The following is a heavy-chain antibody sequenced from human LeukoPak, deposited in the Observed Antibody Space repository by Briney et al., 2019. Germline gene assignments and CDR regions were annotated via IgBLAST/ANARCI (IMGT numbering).Heavy chain of an antibody. J-gene: IGHJ5*02. CDR2: VNGSGGTT. D-gene: IGHD3-22*01. V-gene: IGHV3-23*01. CDR3: AKGPMVITNNWFDP. Sequence: PGGSLRLSCAASGFIFSSYAMSWVRQAPGKGLEWVSTVNGSGGTTYYVDSVKGRFTISRDNSKNTLYLQMNSLRAEDTAVYYCAKGPMVITNNWFDPWGQGTQVTVSS. CDR1: GFIFSSYA.